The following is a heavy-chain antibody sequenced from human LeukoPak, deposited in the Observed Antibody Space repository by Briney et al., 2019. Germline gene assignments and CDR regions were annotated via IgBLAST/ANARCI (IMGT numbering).Heavy chain of an antibody. CDR3: ARGRAYYDILTGYYLT. CDR2: ISYDGSNK. CDR1: GFTFSSYA. D-gene: IGHD3-9*01. J-gene: IGHJ3*01. Sequence: QSGGSLRLSCAASGFTFSSYAMHWVRQAPGKGLGWVAVISYDGSNKYYADSVKGRFTISRDNSKNTLYLQMNSLRAEDTAVYYCARGRAYYDILTGYYLTWGQGTMVTVSS. V-gene: IGHV3-30-3*01.